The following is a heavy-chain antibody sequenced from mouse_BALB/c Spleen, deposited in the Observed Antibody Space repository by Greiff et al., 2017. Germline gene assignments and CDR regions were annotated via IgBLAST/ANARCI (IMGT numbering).Heavy chain of an antibody. CDR3: AKTTVVVYYAMDY. CDR2: INPSTGYT. Sequence: QVQLQQSGAELAKPGASVKMSCKASGYTFTSYWMHWVKQRPGQGLEWIGYINPSTGYTEYNQKFKDKATLTADKSSSTAYMQLSSLTSEYSAVYYCAKTTVVVYYAMDYWGQGTSVTVSS. V-gene: IGHV1-7*01. CDR1: GYTFTSYW. J-gene: IGHJ4*01. D-gene: IGHD1-1*01.